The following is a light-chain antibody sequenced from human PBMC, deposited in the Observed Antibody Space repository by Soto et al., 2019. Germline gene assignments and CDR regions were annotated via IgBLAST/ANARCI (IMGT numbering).Light chain of an antibody. Sequence: DIQMTQSPSTLSASVGDRVTITCRASQSISSWLAWYQQKPGKAPKLLIYKASSLESGVPSRFSGSGSGTEFTLTLSSLQPDDFATYYCQQYNSYPWTFGQGTQAEIK. V-gene: IGKV1-5*03. CDR3: QQYNSYPWT. CDR2: KAS. J-gene: IGKJ1*01. CDR1: QSISSW.